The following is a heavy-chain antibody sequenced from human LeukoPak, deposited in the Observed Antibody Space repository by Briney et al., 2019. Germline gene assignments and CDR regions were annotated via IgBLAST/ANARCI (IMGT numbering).Heavy chain of an antibody. Sequence: ASVKVSCKASGYTFTSYGISWVRQAPGQGLEWMGWISAYNGNTNYAQKLQGRVTMTTDTSTSTAYMELRSLRSDDTAVYYCARGASSSWYVYYYYGMDVWGQGTRSPSP. CDR3: ARGASSSWYVYYYYGMDV. CDR2: ISAYNGNT. J-gene: IGHJ6*02. V-gene: IGHV1-18*01. D-gene: IGHD6-13*01. CDR1: GYTFTSYG.